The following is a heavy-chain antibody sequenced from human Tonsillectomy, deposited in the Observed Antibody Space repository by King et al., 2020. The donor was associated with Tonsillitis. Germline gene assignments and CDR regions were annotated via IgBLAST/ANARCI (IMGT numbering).Heavy chain of an antibody. Sequence: VQLVESGGGLVQPGGSLRLSCVASGFTFRSYAMSWVRQAPGKGLEWVAVISGSGGRTYYADSVKGRFTISRDNSKNTLYLQMNGLRAEDTAVYYCAKDRVGNIVVVVAPEDAFDIWGQGTMVTVSS. CDR3: AKDRVGNIVVVVAPEDAFDI. CDR2: ISGSGGRT. J-gene: IGHJ3*02. CDR1: GFTFRSYA. V-gene: IGHV3-23*04. D-gene: IGHD2-15*01.